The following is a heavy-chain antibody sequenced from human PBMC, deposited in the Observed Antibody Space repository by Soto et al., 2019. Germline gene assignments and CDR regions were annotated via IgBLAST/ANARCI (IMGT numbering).Heavy chain of an antibody. CDR3: ARQWPAARPVDY. CDR1: GGSISSYY. CDR2: IYYSGST. V-gene: IGHV4-59*01. Sequence: SETLSLTCTVSGGSISSYYWSWIRQPPGKGLEWIGYIYYSGSTNYNPSLKSRVTISVDTSKNQFSLKLSSVTAADTAVYYCARQWPAARPVDYWGQGTLVTVSS. J-gene: IGHJ4*02. D-gene: IGHD6-6*01.